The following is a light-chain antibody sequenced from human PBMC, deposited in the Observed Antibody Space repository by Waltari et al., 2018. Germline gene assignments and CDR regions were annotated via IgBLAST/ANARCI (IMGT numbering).Light chain of an antibody. CDR1: SSDGGGYNY. J-gene: IGLJ2*01. Sequence: QSALTQPASVSGSPGPPITTSRPGTSSDGGGYNYVSWYQQHPGKAPKLMIYEVSNRPSGVSNRFSGSKSGNTASLTISGLQAEDEADYYCSSYTSSSVVFGGGTKLTVL. V-gene: IGLV2-14*01. CDR3: SSYTSSSVV. CDR2: EVS.